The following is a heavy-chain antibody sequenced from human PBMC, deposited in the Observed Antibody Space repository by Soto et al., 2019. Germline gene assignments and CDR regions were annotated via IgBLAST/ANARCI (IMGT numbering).Heavy chain of an antibody. CDR1: GGTFSSYA. D-gene: IGHD2-15*01. V-gene: IGHV1-69*01. Sequence: QVQLVQSGAEVKKPGSSVKGSCKASGGTFSSYAISWVRQAPGQGLEWMGGIIPIFGTANYAQKFQGRVTITADESTSTAYMELSSLRSEDTAVYYCARPHPRTVVVAGRHYYGMDVWGQGTTVTVSS. CDR2: IIPIFGTA. CDR3: ARPHPRTVVVAGRHYYGMDV. J-gene: IGHJ6*02.